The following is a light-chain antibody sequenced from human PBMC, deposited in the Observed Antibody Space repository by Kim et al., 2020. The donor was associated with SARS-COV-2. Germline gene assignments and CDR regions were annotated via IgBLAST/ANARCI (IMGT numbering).Light chain of an antibody. CDR2: LGS. J-gene: IGKJ2*01. CDR1: QSLRHNNGHNY. CDR3: IQSAQSPYT. Sequence: DILMTQSPLSLPVTPGEPASISCRSSQSLRHNNGHNYLDWYLQKPGQSPQLLIYLGSNRASGVPDRFSGSESGTDFKLKINGVEAEDVGIYYGIQSAQSPYTLGQGTKLGIK. V-gene: IGKV2-28*01.